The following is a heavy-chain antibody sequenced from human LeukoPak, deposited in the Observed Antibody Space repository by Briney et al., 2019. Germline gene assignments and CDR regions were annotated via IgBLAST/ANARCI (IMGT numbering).Heavy chain of an antibody. CDR3: ATRYSSFLGTGWFVFDY. CDR2: VSESGVTT. V-gene: IGHV3-23*01. J-gene: IGHJ4*02. CDR1: GFTFSSYA. Sequence: GGSLRLSCAASGFTFSSYAMNWVHQALGKGPEWVAAVSESGVTTYYADSVKGRFAISRDNSKNKVYLQMSSLRDDDTAVYYCATRYSSFLGTGWFVFDYWGQGTLVTVSS. D-gene: IGHD6-6*01.